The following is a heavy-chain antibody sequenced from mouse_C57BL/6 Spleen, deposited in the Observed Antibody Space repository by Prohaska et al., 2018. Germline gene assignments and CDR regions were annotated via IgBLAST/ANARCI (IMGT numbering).Heavy chain of an antibody. J-gene: IGHJ1*03. V-gene: IGHV1-55*01. CDR2: IYPGSGST. CDR3: ARRYYYGSSWYFDV. CDR1: GYTFTSYW. D-gene: IGHD1-1*01. Sequence: QVQLQQPGAELVKPGASMKMSCKASGYTFTSYWITWVKQRPGQGLEWIGDIYPGSGSTNYNEKFKSKATLTVDTSSSTAYMQLSSLTSEDSAVYYCARRYYYGSSWYFDVWGTGTTVTVSS.